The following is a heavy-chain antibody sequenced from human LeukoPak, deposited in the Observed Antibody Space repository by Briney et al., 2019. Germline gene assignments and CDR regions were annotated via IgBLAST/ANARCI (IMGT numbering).Heavy chain of an antibody. J-gene: IGHJ4*02. V-gene: IGHV3-30*18. D-gene: IGHD1-26*01. Sequence: PGGSLRLSCAASGFTFSSYGMHWVRQAPGKGLEWVATISDDGSNKYYADSVKGRFTISRDNSKNMLYLHMNSLRPEDTAVYYCAKDPVRYSGTYFDYWGQGTLVTVSS. CDR3: AKDPVRYSGTYFDY. CDR1: GFTFSSYG. CDR2: ISDDGSNK.